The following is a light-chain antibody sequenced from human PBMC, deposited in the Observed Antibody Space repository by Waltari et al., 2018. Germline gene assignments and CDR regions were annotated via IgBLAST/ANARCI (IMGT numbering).Light chain of an antibody. V-gene: IGKV4-1*01. J-gene: IGKJ1*01. CDR1: PSILYSSSNQNY. CDR2: WAS. Sequence: DIVMTQSPDSLAVSLGERATINCKSSPSILYSSSNQNYLAWYQQKPGQPPKLLIYWASTRESGVPDRFSGSGSGTDFTLTISSLQAEDVAVYYCQQYYSAPPWTFGQGTKVEIK. CDR3: QQYYSAPPWT.